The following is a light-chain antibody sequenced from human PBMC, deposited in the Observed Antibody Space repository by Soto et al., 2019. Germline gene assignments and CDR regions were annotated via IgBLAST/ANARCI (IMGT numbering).Light chain of an antibody. V-gene: IGKV1-5*03. CDR3: QQYKT. Sequence: DIQMTQSPSSLSASVGDRVTITCRGSQGISSWLAWYQQKPGKAPRLLIYKASSLASGVPSRFSGSGSGTEFTLTISSLQPDDFASYCCQQYKTFGQGTRVEIK. CDR2: KAS. CDR1: QGISSW. J-gene: IGKJ1*01.